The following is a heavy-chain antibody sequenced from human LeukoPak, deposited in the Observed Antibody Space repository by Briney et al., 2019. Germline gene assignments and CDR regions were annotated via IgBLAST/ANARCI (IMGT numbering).Heavy chain of an antibody. Sequence: GGSLRLSCAASGFTFSSYWMTWVHQAPGKGLEWVSAISGSGGSTYYADSVKGRFTISRDNSKNTLYLQMNSLRAEDTAVYYCAKTVRGVILDYWGQGTLVTVSS. CDR2: ISGSGGST. CDR1: GFTFSSYW. D-gene: IGHD3-10*01. V-gene: IGHV3-23*01. J-gene: IGHJ4*02. CDR3: AKTVRGVILDY.